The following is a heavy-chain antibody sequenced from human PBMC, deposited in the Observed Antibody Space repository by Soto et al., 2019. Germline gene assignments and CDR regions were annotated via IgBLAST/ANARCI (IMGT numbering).Heavy chain of an antibody. CDR3: AKTLPYYYDSSGYSLFDY. CDR1: GFTFSSYA. J-gene: IGHJ4*02. Sequence: EVQLLESGGGLVQPGGSLRLSCAASGFTFSSYAMSWVRQAPGRGLEWVSAISGSGGSTYYADSVKGRFTISRDNSKNTLYLQMNSLRAEDTAVYYCAKTLPYYYDSSGYSLFDYWGQGTLVTVSS. CDR2: ISGSGGST. V-gene: IGHV3-23*01. D-gene: IGHD3-22*01.